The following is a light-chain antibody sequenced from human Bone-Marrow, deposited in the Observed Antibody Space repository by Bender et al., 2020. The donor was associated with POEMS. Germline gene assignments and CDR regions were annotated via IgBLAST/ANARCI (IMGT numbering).Light chain of an antibody. CDR1: SSNIGAHA. CDR2: RNN. V-gene: IGLV1-47*01. Sequence: QSVLTQPPSASGTPGQRVTISCSGGSSNIGAHAVNWYQRLPGAAPKVLIYRNNQRPSGVPDRFSGSKSGTSASLAISGLRSEDEADYYCATWDDSQSGVVFGGGTKLTVL. CDR3: ATWDDSQSGVV. J-gene: IGLJ2*01.